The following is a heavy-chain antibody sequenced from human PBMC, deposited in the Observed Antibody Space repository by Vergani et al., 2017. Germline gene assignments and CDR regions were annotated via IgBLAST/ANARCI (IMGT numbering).Heavy chain of an antibody. Sequence: EVQLMESGGGLVQPGGSLRLSCTASGITFSDFWMTWVRQVPGKGLEWVANIMPDGSATMYADSLRGRFSISRDNAKNSLHLHMSSLRVEDTAVYFCAKSGFVGAFETWGQGTMVTVSS. V-gene: IGHV3-7*01. CDR2: IMPDGSAT. D-gene: IGHD6-6*01. CDR1: GITFSDFW. CDR3: AKSGFVGAFET. J-gene: IGHJ3*02.